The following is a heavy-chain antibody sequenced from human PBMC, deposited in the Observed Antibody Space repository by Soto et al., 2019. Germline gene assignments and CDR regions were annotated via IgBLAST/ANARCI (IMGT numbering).Heavy chain of an antibody. V-gene: IGHV3-23*01. CDR3: VATDPDCSGGSCYFIDY. J-gene: IGHJ4*02. CDR1: GFTFSSYA. D-gene: IGHD2-15*01. Sequence: GGSLRLSCAASGFTFSSYAMSWVRQAPGKGLEWVSAISGSGGSTYYADSVKGRFTISRDNSKNTLYLQMNSLRAEDTAVYYCVATDPDCSGGSCYFIDYWGQGTLVTVSS. CDR2: ISGSGGST.